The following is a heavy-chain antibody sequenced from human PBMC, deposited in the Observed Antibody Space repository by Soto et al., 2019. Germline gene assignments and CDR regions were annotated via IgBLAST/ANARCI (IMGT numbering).Heavy chain of an antibody. CDR3: ASGSSGWYYFDY. Sequence: ESGGGVVQPGRSLRLSCAASGFTFSSYAMHWVRQAPGKGLEWVAVISYDGSNKYYADSVKGRFTISRDNSKNTLYLQMNSLRAEDTAVYYCASGSSGWYYFDYWGQGTLVTVSS. V-gene: IGHV3-30-3*01. CDR2: ISYDGSNK. D-gene: IGHD6-19*01. CDR1: GFTFSSYA. J-gene: IGHJ4*02.